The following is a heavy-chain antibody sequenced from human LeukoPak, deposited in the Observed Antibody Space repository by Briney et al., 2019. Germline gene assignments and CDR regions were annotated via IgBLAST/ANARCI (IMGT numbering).Heavy chain of an antibody. CDR3: ARDGITIFGVVINEFDY. V-gene: IGHV3-23*01. CDR2: ISGSGGST. D-gene: IGHD3-3*01. J-gene: IGHJ4*02. CDR1: GFTFSSYA. Sequence: GGSLRLSCAASGFTFSSYAMSWVRQAPGKGLEWVSAISGSGGSTYYADSVKGRFTISRDNAKNSLYLQMNSLRAEDTAVYYCARDGITIFGVVINEFDYWGQGTLVTVSS.